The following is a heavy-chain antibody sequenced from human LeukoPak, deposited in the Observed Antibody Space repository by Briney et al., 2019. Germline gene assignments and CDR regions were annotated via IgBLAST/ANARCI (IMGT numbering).Heavy chain of an antibody. CDR3: ARGKAAAGTCDY. V-gene: IGHV1-2*04. CDR1: GYTFTGYY. CDR2: INPNSGGT. D-gene: IGHD6-13*01. Sequence: AASVKVSCKASGYTFTGYYMHWVRQAPGQGLEWMGWINPNSGGTNYAQKFQGWVTMTRDTSISTAYMELSSLRSEDTAVYYCARGKAAAGTCDYWGQGTLVTVSS. J-gene: IGHJ4*02.